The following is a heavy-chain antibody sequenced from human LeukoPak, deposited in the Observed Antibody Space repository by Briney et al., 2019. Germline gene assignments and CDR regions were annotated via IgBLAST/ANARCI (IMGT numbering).Heavy chain of an antibody. D-gene: IGHD4-23*01. CDR3: AREARTVGR. Sequence: PGGSLRLSCAASGFTFSTYWMTWLRQAPGKGLEWVANIKPDGSEKYYVDSVKGRFTISRDNAKNSLYLEMNSLRAEDTAVYYCAREARTVGRWGQGTLVTVSS. V-gene: IGHV3-7*01. J-gene: IGHJ4*02. CDR1: GFTFSTYW. CDR2: IKPDGSEK.